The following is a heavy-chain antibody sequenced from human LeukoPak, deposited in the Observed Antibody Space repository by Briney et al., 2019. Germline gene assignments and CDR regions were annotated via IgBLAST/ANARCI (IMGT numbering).Heavy chain of an antibody. D-gene: IGHD5-18*01. V-gene: IGHV3-23*01. Sequence: GSLRLSCAASGFTFSSYAMSWVRQAPGKGLGWVSDISGSGGSTYYADSVKGRFTISRDNSKNALYLQMNSLRAEDTAVYYCAKDKGAGGYSYGYNYYFDYWGQGTLVTVSS. CDR3: AKDKGAGGYSYGYNYYFDY. CDR1: GFTFSSYA. J-gene: IGHJ4*02. CDR2: ISGSGGST.